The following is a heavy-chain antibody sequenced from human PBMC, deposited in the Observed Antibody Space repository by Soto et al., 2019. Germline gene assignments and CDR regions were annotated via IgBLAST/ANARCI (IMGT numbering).Heavy chain of an antibody. CDR1: SETFIGYF. Sequence: SETLSLTCTVYSETFIGYFWSWIRHPPGKGLEWIGEINYTGRTTYNPSLKSRVTMSVDTSKNQFSLKVNSVTAADTAVYYCARSPYNRWFDPWGQGTRVTGSS. D-gene: IGHD1-1*01. CDR3: ARSPYNRWFDP. J-gene: IGHJ5*02. V-gene: IGHV4-34*01. CDR2: INYTGRT.